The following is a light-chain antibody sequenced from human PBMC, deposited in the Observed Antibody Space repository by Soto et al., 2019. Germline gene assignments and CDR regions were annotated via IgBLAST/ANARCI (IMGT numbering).Light chain of an antibody. CDR1: PTISSW. CDR3: QHYNIYGT. Sequence: DIQMTQSPSTLSGSVGDRVTITFRASPTISSWLAWYQQKPGKAPKILIYHASSLETGVPSRFSGSGSGTEFTLTISSLQPDDFATYYCQHYNIYGTFGQGTKVDI. J-gene: IGKJ1*01. V-gene: IGKV1-5*01. CDR2: HAS.